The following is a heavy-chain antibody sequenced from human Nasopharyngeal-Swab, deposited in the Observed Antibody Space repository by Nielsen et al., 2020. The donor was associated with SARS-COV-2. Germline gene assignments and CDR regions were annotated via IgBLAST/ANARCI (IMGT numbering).Heavy chain of an antibody. CDR3: ARDPLKSITIFGVVSYSYAMDV. D-gene: IGHD3-3*01. CDR1: GGSISSSSYY. V-gene: IGHV4-39*07. J-gene: IGHJ6*02. Sequence: SETLSLTCTVPGGSISSSSYYWGWIRQPPGKGLEWIGSIYYSGSTYYNPSLKSRVTISVDTSKNRFSLKLSSVTAADTAVYYCARDPLKSITIFGVVSYSYAMDVWGQGTTVTVSS. CDR2: IYYSGST.